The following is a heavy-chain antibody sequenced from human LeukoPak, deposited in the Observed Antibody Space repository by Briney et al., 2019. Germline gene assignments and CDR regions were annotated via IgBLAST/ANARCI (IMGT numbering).Heavy chain of an antibody. J-gene: IGHJ4*02. V-gene: IGHV3-23*01. Sequence: GGSLRLSCAASGFTFSSYTFSTYAMSWVRQAPGKGLEWVSAVSGSGVSTYYAESVKGRFTISRDNAKNSLYLQMDGLRAEDTAVYYCARRGETAMVGDYWGRGTLVTVSS. CDR2: VSGSGVST. D-gene: IGHD5-18*01. CDR3: ARRGETAMVGDY. CDR1: GFTFSSYTFSTYA.